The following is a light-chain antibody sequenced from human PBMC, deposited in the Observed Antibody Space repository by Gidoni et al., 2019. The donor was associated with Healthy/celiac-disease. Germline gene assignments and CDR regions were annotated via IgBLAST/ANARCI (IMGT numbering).Light chain of an antibody. CDR3: QQYDNLPVT. CDR2: DAS. J-gene: IGKJ3*01. Sequence: IQMTQSPSSLSASVGDRVTITCQASQDISNYLNGYQQKPGKAPKLLIYDASNLETGVPSRFSGSGSGTDFTFTISSLQPEDIATYYCQQYDNLPVTFGPGTKVDIK. CDR1: QDISNY. V-gene: IGKV1-33*01.